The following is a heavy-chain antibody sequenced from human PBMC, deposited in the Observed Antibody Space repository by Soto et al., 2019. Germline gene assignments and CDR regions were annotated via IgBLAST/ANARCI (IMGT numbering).Heavy chain of an antibody. D-gene: IGHD3-10*01. CDR1: GGSVDSCSHY. CDR3: ARAGLIMSDCDS. V-gene: IGHV4-61*01. CDR2: VYSSGSP. J-gene: IGHJ4*02. Sequence: QVQLQESGPGLVKPSETLSLTCSVSGGSVDSCSHYWALIRQPPGKALEWIGHVYSSGSPNYKPSLKSRVSILVDTSTNQFSLRMTSVVASDTDVYYCARAGLIMSDCDSWCQGTEATVSS.